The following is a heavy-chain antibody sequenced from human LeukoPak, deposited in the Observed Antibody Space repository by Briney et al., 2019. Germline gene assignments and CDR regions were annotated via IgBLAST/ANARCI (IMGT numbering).Heavy chain of an antibody. J-gene: IGHJ4*02. V-gene: IGHV3-23*01. CDR1: GFTFSSYA. CDR3: AKQNYYDSGGYRPIVDY. Sequence: GGSLRLSCAASGFTFSSYAMSWVRQAPGKGLEWVSVIAGSGGSTYYADSVKGRFTISRDNSKNTLYLQMNSLRAEDTAVYYCAKQNYYDSGGYRPIVDYWGQGALVIVSS. CDR2: IAGSGGST. D-gene: IGHD3-22*01.